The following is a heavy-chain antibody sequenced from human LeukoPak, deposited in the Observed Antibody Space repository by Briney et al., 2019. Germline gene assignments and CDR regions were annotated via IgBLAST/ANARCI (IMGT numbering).Heavy chain of an antibody. CDR3: AREGAVAGFDY. D-gene: IGHD6-19*01. Sequence: ASVKVSCKASGYTFTSYAMHWVRQAPGQRLEWMGWTNAGNGNTKYSQKFQGRVTITRDTSASTAYMELSSLRSEDTAVYYCAREGAVAGFDYWGQGTLVTVSS. CDR1: GYTFTSYA. J-gene: IGHJ4*02. CDR2: TNAGNGNT. V-gene: IGHV1-3*01.